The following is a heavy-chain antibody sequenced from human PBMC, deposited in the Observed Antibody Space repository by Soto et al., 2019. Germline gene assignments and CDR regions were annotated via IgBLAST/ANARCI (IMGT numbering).Heavy chain of an antibody. CDR3: ARATTGPSRGSVYYYYGMDV. Sequence: ASVKVSCKASGFTFTSSAVQWVRQARGQRLEWIGWIVVGSGNTNYAQKFQERVTITRDMSTSTAYMELSSLRSEDTAVYYCARATTGPSRGSVYYYYGMDVWGQGTTVTVSS. J-gene: IGHJ6*02. CDR2: IVVGSGNT. V-gene: IGHV1-58*01. CDR1: GFTFTSSA. D-gene: IGHD1-26*01.